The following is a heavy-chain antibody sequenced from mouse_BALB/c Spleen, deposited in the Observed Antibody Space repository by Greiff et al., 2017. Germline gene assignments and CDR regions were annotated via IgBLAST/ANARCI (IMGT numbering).Heavy chain of an antibody. CDR3: ARREGWPGAY. D-gene: IGHD2-3*01. CDR2: ISSGGSYT. Sequence: EVHLVESGGGLVKPGGSLKLSCAASGFTFSSYAMSWVRQTPEKRLEWVATISSGGSYTYYPDSVKGRFTISRDNAKNTLYLQMSSLRSEDTAMYYCARREGWPGAYWGQGTLVTVSA. V-gene: IGHV5-9-3*01. CDR1: GFTFSSYA. J-gene: IGHJ3*01.